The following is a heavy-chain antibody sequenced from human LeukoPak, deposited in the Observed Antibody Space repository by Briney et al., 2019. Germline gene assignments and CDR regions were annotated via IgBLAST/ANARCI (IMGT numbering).Heavy chain of an antibody. CDR2: VYPGDSDT. J-gene: IGHJ4*02. CDR3: ARHFRVGAIQSNFVF. D-gene: IGHD1-26*01. Sequence: GESLKISCKGSGXSFNTYWIAWVRQMPGKGLEVMGIVYPGDSDTRYSPSFQGQVTISVDKSSSTAHLQCSSLKGSDTAIYYFARHFRVGAIQSNFVFWGQGTLVTVSS. V-gene: IGHV5-51*01. CDR1: GXSFNTYW.